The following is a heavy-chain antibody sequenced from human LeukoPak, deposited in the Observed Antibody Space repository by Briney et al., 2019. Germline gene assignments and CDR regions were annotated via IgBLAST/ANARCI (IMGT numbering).Heavy chain of an antibody. D-gene: IGHD3-22*01. Sequence: GGSLRLSCAASGFIFSDDNMNWVRQAPGKGLEWVSYISSGSSTIYYADSVKGRFTISRDNAKNSLYLQMNSLTDEDTAVYYCARESPGNYDSSGHYYAYFDCWGQGTLVTVSS. CDR3: ARESPGNYDSSGHYYAYFDC. CDR2: ISSGSSTI. CDR1: GFIFSDDN. V-gene: IGHV3-48*02. J-gene: IGHJ4*02.